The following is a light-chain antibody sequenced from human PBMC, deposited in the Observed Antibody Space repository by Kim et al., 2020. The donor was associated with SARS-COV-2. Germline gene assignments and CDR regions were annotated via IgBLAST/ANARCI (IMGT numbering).Light chain of an antibody. J-gene: IGLJ3*02. CDR3: QVWESSSDPPLV. CDR2: YNV. Sequence: SYELTQPPSLSVAPGETAKITCGGKNIGTKGVHWYRHQPGQAPVLVILYNVNRPSGIPERFSGSNSGSAATLTISRVEAGDEADYYCQVWESSSDPPLVFGGGTQLTVL. V-gene: IGLV3-21*01. CDR1: NIGTKG.